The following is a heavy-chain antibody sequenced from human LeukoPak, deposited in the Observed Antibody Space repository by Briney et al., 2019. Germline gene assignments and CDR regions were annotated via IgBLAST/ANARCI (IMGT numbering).Heavy chain of an antibody. J-gene: IGHJ3*02. Sequence: GGSLRLSCAASGFSFSVFWMHWVRQVPGKGPVWVSRIKTDGSITDYADSVKGRFTISRDNAKNTLYLQMNSLRREDTAVYYCASSTYSGSHWDAFDIWGQGTMVTVSS. D-gene: IGHD1-26*01. CDR3: ASSTYSGSHWDAFDI. CDR2: IKTDGSIT. V-gene: IGHV3-74*01. CDR1: GFSFSVFW.